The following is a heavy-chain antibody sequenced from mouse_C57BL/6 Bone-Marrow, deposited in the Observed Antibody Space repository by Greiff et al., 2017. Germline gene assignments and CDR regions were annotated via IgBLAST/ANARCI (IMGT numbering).Heavy chain of an antibody. Sequence: QVQLKQPGAELVKPGASVKLSCKASGYTFTSYWMHWVKQRPGQGLEWIGMIHPNSGSTNYNEKFKSKATLTVDKSSSTAYMQLSSLTSEDSAVYYCARIGGGWYFDVWGTGTTVTVSS. V-gene: IGHV1-64*01. J-gene: IGHJ1*03. CDR3: ARIGGGWYFDV. D-gene: IGHD2-14*01. CDR2: IHPNSGST. CDR1: GYTFTSYW.